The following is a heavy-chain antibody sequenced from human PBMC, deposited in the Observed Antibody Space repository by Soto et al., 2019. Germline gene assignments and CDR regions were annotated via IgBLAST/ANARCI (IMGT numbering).Heavy chain of an antibody. CDR2: INTDNGKT. J-gene: IGHJ6*02. V-gene: IGHV1-18*01. CDR1: GYTFTSYG. D-gene: IGHD3-16*01. CDR3: ARGITFGGVLNGMGV. Sequence: QVQLVQSGAEVKKPGASVKVSCKASGYTFTSYGITWVRQAPGQGLEWMGWINTDNGKTYYAQKLQGRVTMTTDTSTSTAYMELRSLRSDDTAVYYCARGITFGGVLNGMGVWGQGTTVTVSS.